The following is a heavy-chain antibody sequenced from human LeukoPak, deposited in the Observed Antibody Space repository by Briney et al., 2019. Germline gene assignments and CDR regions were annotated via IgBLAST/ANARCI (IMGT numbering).Heavy chain of an antibody. CDR3: VRYCSSTSCYLGEAEYFQH. V-gene: IGHV3-11*01. J-gene: IGHJ1*01. CDR1: GFIFSDYY. CDR2: VSTDETNI. Sequence: KPGGSLRLSCAASGFIFSDYYMTWVRQAPGKGLEWLSYVSTDETNILYADSVKGRFTISRDNAKSSLYLQMNSLRADDTAVCFCVRYCSSTSCYLGEAEYFQHWGQGTLVTVSS. D-gene: IGHD2-2*01.